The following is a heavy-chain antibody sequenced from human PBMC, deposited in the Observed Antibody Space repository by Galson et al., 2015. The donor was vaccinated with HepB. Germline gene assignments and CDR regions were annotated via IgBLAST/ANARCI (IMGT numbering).Heavy chain of an antibody. D-gene: IGHD2-21*01. V-gene: IGHV1-69*13. CDR1: GGTFSSYA. Sequence: SVKVSCKASGGTFSSYAISWVRQAPGQGLEWMGGIIPIFGIANYAQKFQGRVTITADESTSTACMELSSLRSEDTAGYYCARGTRDCYGTGFDYWGQGTLVTVSS. CDR3: ARGTRDCYGTGFDY. CDR2: IIPIFGIA. J-gene: IGHJ4*02.